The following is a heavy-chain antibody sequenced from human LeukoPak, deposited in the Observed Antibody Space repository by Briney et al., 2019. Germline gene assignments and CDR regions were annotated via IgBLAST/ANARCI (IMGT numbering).Heavy chain of an antibody. CDR1: GGSISSSSYY. Sequence: SETLSLTCTVSGGSISSSSYYWGWIRQPPGKGLEWIGNTYYGGNTYYNPSLKSRVTISVDTSKNQFSLKLSSVTAADTAVYYCARILSGSGWYWWFDPWGQGTLVTVSS. V-gene: IGHV4-39*07. CDR2: TYYGGNT. J-gene: IGHJ5*02. CDR3: ARILSGSGWYWWFDP. D-gene: IGHD6-19*01.